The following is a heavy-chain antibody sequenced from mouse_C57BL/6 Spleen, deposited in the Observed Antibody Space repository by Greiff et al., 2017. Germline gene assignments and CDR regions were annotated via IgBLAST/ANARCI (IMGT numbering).Heavy chain of an antibody. Sequence: QVQLQQPGAELVRPGSSVKLSCKASGYTFTSYWMDWVKQRPGQGLEWIGNIYPSDSETHYNQKLKEKATLTVDKSSSTAYMQLSSLTSEYSAVYYCARSGYDYSSFAYWGQGTLVTVSA. V-gene: IGHV1-61*01. D-gene: IGHD2-4*01. CDR1: GYTFTSYW. J-gene: IGHJ3*01. CDR2: IYPSDSET. CDR3: ARSGYDYSSFAY.